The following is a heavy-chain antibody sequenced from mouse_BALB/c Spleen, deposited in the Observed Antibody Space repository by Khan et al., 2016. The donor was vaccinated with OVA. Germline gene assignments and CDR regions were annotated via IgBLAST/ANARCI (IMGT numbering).Heavy chain of an antibody. J-gene: IGHJ3*01. D-gene: IGHD2-2*01. CDR3: ARGYFGNDEGAY. CDR2: IFPGTGTT. Sequence: QVQLQQSEAELVKPGASVKLSCKTSGYTFTNYWIQWIKQRPGQGLEWIGEIFPGTGTTYYNENFKGKATLTIDTSSTTAYMQLSSLTSEDSAVYFCARGYFGNDEGAYWGQGTLVTVSA. CDR1: GYTFTNYW. V-gene: IGHV1S132*01.